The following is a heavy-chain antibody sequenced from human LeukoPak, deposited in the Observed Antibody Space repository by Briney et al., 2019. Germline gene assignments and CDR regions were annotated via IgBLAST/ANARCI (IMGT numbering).Heavy chain of an antibody. V-gene: IGHV3-73*01. CDR3: TTFDYAAFLI. D-gene: IGHD4/OR15-4a*01. CDR1: GFTFSGSA. J-gene: IGHJ3*02. CDR2: IRSKANSYAT. Sequence: GGSLRLSCAASGFTFSGSAMHWVRQASGKGLEWVGRIRSKANSYATAYAASVKGRFTISRDDSKNTAYLQMNSLKTEDTVVYYCTTFDYAAFLIWGQGTMVTVSS.